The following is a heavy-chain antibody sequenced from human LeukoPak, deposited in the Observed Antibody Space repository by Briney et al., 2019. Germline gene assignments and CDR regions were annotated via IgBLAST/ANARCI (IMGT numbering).Heavy chain of an antibody. CDR1: GGSFSGYY. CDR3: ARAAYYYDSSGYYNAFDI. J-gene: IGHJ3*02. CDR2: INHSGST. Sequence: PSETLSLTCAVYGGSFSGYYWSWIRQPPGKGLEWIGEINHSGSTNYNPSLKSRVTIPVDTSKNQFSLKLSSVTAADTAVYYCARAAYYYDSSGYYNAFDIWGQGTMVTVSS. V-gene: IGHV4-34*01. D-gene: IGHD3-22*01.